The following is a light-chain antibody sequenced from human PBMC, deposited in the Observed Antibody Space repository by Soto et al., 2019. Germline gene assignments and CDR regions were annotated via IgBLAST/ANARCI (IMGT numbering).Light chain of an antibody. J-gene: IGKJ1*01. CDR2: GAS. CDR1: QGVSSSY. V-gene: IGKV3-20*01. CDR3: QEYCSPPWA. Sequence: IELTQSPATLSLSPGERATLSCRASQGVSSSYLAWYQQKPGQAPSLLIDGASSRATCIPDRFSGSRSWGYWTVTTSRLATEDLVVDDCQEYCSPPWAFGQGTKVEIK.